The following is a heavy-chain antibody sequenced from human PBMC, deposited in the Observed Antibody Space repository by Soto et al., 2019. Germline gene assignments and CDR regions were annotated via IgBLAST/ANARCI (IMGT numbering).Heavy chain of an antibody. D-gene: IGHD2-8*01. CDR1: GFSLNTGGVG. V-gene: IGHV2-5*02. CDR3: AHRNTQMALGFNY. J-gene: IGHJ4*02. CDR2: IQWDDDK. Sequence: QITLKESGPSLVKPTQTLTLTCSFSGFSLNTGGVGVGWIRQPPGKALEWLALIQWDDDKRYSPSLKNRLTITKDTSRNQVVLRMTNMDPADTGTYFCAHRNTQMALGFNYWGQGTLVTVSS.